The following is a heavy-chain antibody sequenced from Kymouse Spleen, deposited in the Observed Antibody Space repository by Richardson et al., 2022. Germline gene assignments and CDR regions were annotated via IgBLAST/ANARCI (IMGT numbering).Heavy chain of an antibody. Sequence: EVQLVESGGGLVQPGRSLRLSCAASGFTFDDYAMHWVRQAPGKGLEWVSGISWNSGSIGYADSVKGRFTISRDNAKNSLYLQMNSLRAEDTALYYCAKALWFGERDYYYGMDVWGQGTTVTVSS. CDR2: ISWNSGSI. CDR1: GFTFDDYA. D-gene: IGHD3-10*01. CDR3: AKALWFGERDYYYGMDV. J-gene: IGHJ6*02. V-gene: IGHV3-9*01.